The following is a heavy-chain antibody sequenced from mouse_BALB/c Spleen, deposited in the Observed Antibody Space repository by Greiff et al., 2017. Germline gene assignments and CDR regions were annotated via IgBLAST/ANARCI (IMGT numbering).Heavy chain of an antibody. CDR3: ARLWLRRDFDY. D-gene: IGHD2-2*01. V-gene: IGHV3-2*02. Sequence: EVMLVESGPGLVKPSQSLSLTCTVTGYSITSDYAWNWIRQFPGNKLEWMGYISYSGSTSYNPSLKSRISITRDTSKNQFFLQLNSVTTEDTATYYCARLWLRRDFDYWGQGTTLTVSA. CDR1: GYSITSDYA. J-gene: IGHJ2*01. CDR2: ISYSGST.